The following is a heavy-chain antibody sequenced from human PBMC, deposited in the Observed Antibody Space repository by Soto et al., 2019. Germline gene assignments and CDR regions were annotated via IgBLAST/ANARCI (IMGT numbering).Heavy chain of an antibody. J-gene: IGHJ4*02. V-gene: IGHV3-23*01. CDR1: GVCFSSLA. CDR2: ISAIGT. D-gene: IGHD2-8*01. CDR3: VKGLYFVDY. Sequence: GGSLGLSCAAYGVCFSSLAMNWVRQAPGKGLEWVSTISAIGTYYADSVKGRFTISRDNSKNTLYLQMNSLTAEDTAVYYCVKGLYFVDYWGQGILFTVS.